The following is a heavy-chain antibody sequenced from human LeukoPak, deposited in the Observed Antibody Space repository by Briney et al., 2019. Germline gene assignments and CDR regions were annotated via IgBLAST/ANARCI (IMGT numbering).Heavy chain of an antibody. CDR3: ARGGPYYFDSDEY. V-gene: IGHV3-21*01. CDR1: GFTFNNYW. Sequence: PGGSLRLSCAASGFTFNNYWMNWVRQAPGKGLEWVSTISGSGTITYYADSVRGRFTISRDNAKNSLYLQMNSLRAEDTAVYYCARGGPYYFDSDEYWGQGTLVTVSS. CDR2: ISGSGTIT. D-gene: IGHD3-22*01. J-gene: IGHJ4*02.